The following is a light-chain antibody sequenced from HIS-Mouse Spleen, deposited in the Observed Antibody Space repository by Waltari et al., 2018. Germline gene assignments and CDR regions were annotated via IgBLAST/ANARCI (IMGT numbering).Light chain of an antibody. CDR2: EDS. Sequence: SYELTQPPSVSVSPGQTARITCSVDALPKKYAYWYQQKSGQAPVLVIYEDSKRPSGIPERFSGSSSGTIATLTISGAQVEDEADYYCYSTDSSGNHRVFGGGTKLTVL. CDR3: YSTDSSGNHRV. J-gene: IGLJ2*01. CDR1: ALPKKY. V-gene: IGLV3-10*01.